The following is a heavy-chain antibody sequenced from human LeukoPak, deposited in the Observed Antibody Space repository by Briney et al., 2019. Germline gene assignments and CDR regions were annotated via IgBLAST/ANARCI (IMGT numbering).Heavy chain of an antibody. D-gene: IGHD1-26*01. CDR3: ARDWSGAGAAFDY. CDR2: IYYSGST. Sequence: SETLSLTCTVSGGSISSSSYYWGWIRQPPGKGLEWIGSIYYSGSTYYNPSLKSRVTISVDTSKNQFSLKLSSVTAADTAVYYCARDWSGAGAAFDYWGQGTLVTVSS. CDR1: GGSISSSSYY. J-gene: IGHJ4*02. V-gene: IGHV4-39*07.